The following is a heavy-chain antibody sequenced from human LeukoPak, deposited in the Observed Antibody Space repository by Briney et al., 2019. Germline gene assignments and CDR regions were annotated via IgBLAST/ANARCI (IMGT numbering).Heavy chain of an antibody. V-gene: IGHV3-48*04. CDR1: GFTFSIFS. D-gene: IGHD5-12*01. Sequence: GGSLRLSCSASGFTFSIFSINWVRQSPGKGLEWASYTSGSRGTSYYADSGKGRFTIARDNAKNSLYLQTNSLRAEDTAVYYCARVHGSDSGWHFDYWGQGALVTVSS. J-gene: IGHJ4*02. CDR2: TSGSRGTS. CDR3: ARVHGSDSGWHFDY.